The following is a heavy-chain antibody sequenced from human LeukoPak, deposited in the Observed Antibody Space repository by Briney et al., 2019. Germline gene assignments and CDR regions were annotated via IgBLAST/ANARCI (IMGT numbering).Heavy chain of an antibody. CDR3: ARSRRYCSGGSCPFDY. J-gene: IGHJ4*02. Sequence: GESLKISCKGSGYSFTSYWIGWVRQMPGKGLEWMGTIYPGDSDTRYSPSFQGQVTISADKSISTAYLQWSSLKASDTAMYYCARSRRYCSGGSCPFDYWGQGTLVTVSS. D-gene: IGHD2-15*01. CDR2: IYPGDSDT. CDR1: GYSFTSYW. V-gene: IGHV5-51*01.